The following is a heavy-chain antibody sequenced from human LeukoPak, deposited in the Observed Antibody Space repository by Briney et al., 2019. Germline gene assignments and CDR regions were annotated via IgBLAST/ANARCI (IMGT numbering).Heavy chain of an antibody. CDR1: GGTFSIYA. Sequence: SVKVSCKASGGTFSIYAISWVRQAPGQGLEWRGGIIPIFGTANYAQKFQGRVTITTDESTSTAYMELSSLRYEDTAVYYCVVPAARVAFDIWGQGTMVTVSS. D-gene: IGHD2-2*01. CDR2: IIPIFGTA. V-gene: IGHV1-69*05. J-gene: IGHJ3*02. CDR3: VVPAARVAFDI.